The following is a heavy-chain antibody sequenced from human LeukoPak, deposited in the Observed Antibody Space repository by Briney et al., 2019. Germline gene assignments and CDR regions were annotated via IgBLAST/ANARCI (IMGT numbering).Heavy chain of an antibody. CDR3: ARRGNYGDYYYYYYMDV. J-gene: IGHJ6*03. D-gene: IGHD4-17*01. CDR1: GFTVSSNY. V-gene: IGHV3-53*01. Sequence: GGSLRLSCAASGFTVSSNYMSWVRQAPGKGLEGAPVIYSGGSTYYADSVKGRFTISRDNSKNTLYLQMNSLRAEDTAVYYCARRGNYGDYYYYYYMDVWGKGTTVTISS. CDR2: IYSGGST.